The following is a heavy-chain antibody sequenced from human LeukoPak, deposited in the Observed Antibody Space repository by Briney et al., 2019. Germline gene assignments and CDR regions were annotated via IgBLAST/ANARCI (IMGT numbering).Heavy chain of an antibody. V-gene: IGHV3-53*01. CDR1: GLTVSSNC. D-gene: IGHD3-22*01. CDR3: ARRAGDYSHTYDY. Sequence: GGSLRLSCTASGLTVSSNCMSWVRQAPGKGLEWVSFIYSGGNTYYADSVKGRFTISRDNSKNTFRLQMNSLRAEDTAVYYCARRAGDYSHTYDYWGQGTLVTVSS. J-gene: IGHJ4*02. CDR2: IYSGGNT.